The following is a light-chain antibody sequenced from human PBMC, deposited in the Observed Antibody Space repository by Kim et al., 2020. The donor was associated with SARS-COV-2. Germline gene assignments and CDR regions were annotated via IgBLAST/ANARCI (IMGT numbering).Light chain of an antibody. Sequence: SGRTVSSTSLRDNLRSQFAIWYQQTPGRAATLMLSDNNNRPTRIPNRFSGSSSGNTATLTIPGVQAEDEAHSYCISRDRLGTLPIGGGTHLTVL. CDR1: NLRSQF. J-gene: IGLJ2*01. CDR3: ISRDRLGTLP. V-gene: IGLV3-19*01. CDR2: DNN.